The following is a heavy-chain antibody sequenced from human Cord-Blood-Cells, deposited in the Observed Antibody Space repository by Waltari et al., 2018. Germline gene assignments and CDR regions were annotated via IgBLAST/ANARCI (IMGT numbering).Heavy chain of an antibody. D-gene: IGHD1-26*01. CDR3: ARQVWESIDY. CDR1: GGSISSSSYY. J-gene: IGHJ4*02. CDR2: IYYSGST. V-gene: IGHV4-39*01. Sequence: QLQLQESGPGLVKPSETLSLTCTVSGGSISSSSYYWGWIRQPTGKGLEWIGSIYYSGSTYYNPSLKSRVTISVDTSKNQFSLKLSSVTAADTAVYYCARQVWESIDYWGQGTLVTVSS.